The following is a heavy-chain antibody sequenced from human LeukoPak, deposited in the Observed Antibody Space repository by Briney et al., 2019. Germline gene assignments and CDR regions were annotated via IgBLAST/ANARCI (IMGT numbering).Heavy chain of an antibody. J-gene: IGHJ4*02. V-gene: IGHV1-24*01. CDR1: GYTFTSYG. Sequence: ASVKVSCKASGYTFTSYGISWVRQAPGQGLEWMGGFDPEDGETIYAQKFQGRVTMTEDTSTDTAYMELSSLRSEDTAVYYCAVGPPPSDYRGQGTLVTVSS. CDR3: AVGPPPSDY. CDR2: FDPEDGET.